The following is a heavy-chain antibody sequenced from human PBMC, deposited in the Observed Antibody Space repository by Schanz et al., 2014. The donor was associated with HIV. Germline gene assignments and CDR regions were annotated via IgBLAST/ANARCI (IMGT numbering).Heavy chain of an antibody. Sequence: QVQLQQWGAGLLKPSETLSLTCGVYGGSFSSYYWSWIRQPPGKGLEWIGEINHSGSTNYDPSLKSRVTISIDTSKNQFSLKLSSVTAADTAVYFCARDSTMDYFDSWGQGTLVTVSS. CDR3: ARDSTMDYFDS. J-gene: IGHJ4*02. V-gene: IGHV4-34*01. CDR2: INHSGST. D-gene: IGHD6-13*01. CDR1: GGSFSSYY.